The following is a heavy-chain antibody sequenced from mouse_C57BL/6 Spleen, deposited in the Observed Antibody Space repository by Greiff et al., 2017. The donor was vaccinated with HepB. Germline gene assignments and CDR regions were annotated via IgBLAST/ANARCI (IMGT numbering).Heavy chain of an antibody. CDR3: ARLVTDFAY. J-gene: IGHJ2*01. Sequence: VQLQQPGAELVNPGASVNLSCKASGYTLTSYWMHWVKQRPGQGLEWIGEINPSNDRTKYNEKFKSKATLTVDKSSSTAYLQLSSPTSEDSAVYYRARLVTDFAYWVQGTTLTDSA. CDR1: GYTLTSYW. CDR2: INPSNDRT. V-gene: IGHV1S81*02. D-gene: IGHD2-5*01.